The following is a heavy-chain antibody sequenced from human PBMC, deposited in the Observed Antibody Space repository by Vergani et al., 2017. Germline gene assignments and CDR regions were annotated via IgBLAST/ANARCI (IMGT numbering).Heavy chain of an antibody. CDR3: ARERYRTYYFDY. V-gene: IGHV3-30-3*01. Sequence: VQLVESGGGLVQPGRSLRLSCAASGFTFSSYAMHWVRQAPGKGLEWVAVISYDGSNKYYADSVKGRFTISRDNSKNTLYLQMNSLRAEDTAVYYCARERYRTYYFDYWGQGTLVTVSS. D-gene: IGHD5-12*01. CDR2: ISYDGSNK. CDR1: GFTFSSYA. J-gene: IGHJ4*02.